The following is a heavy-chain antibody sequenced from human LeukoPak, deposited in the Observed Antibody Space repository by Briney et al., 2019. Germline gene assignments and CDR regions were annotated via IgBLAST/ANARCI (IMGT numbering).Heavy chain of an antibody. V-gene: IGHV3-53*01. CDR2: IYFGGST. CDR1: GFTVSTNY. Sequence: GGSLRLSCAASGFTVSTNYMSWVRQAPGKGLEWVSVIYFGGSTYYADSVKGRFTCPRDNSKNTVYLQMNSLRAEDTAVYYCARVSLPYCSSTSCYDWDDAFDIWGQGTMVTVSS. CDR3: ARVSLPYCSSTSCYDWDDAFDI. D-gene: IGHD2-2*01. J-gene: IGHJ3*02.